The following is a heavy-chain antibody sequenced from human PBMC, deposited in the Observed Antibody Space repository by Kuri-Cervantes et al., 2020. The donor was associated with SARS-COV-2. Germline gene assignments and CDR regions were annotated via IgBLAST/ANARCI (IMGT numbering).Heavy chain of an antibody. V-gene: IGHV4-59*01. Sequence: GSLRLSCTVSGASISRYYWSWIRQPPGKGLEWIGYIYYTGSTNSNPSLKSRVTISMGTSKSQFSLKVSSVTAADTAVYYCARGTIGFGDDYFDYWSQGTLVTVSS. J-gene: IGHJ4*02. CDR2: IYYTGST. CDR3: ARGTIGFGDDYFDY. CDR1: GASISRYY. D-gene: IGHD4-17*01.